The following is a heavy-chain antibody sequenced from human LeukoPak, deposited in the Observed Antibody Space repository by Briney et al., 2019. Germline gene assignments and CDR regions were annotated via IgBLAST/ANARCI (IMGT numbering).Heavy chain of an antibody. CDR3: TTGTTVTTGAFDI. J-gene: IGHJ3*02. V-gene: IGHV3-15*01. D-gene: IGHD4-17*01. Sequence: PGGSLRLSCAASGFTFSNAWMSWVRQAPGKGLEWVGRIKSKTDGGTTDYAAPVKGRFTISRDDSKNTLYLQMNSLKTEDTAVYYCTTGTTVTTGAFDIWGQGTMVTVSS. CDR2: IKSKTDGGTT. CDR1: GFTFSNAW.